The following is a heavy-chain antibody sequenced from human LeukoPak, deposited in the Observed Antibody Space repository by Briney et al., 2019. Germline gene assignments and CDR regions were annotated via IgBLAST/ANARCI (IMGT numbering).Heavy chain of an antibody. V-gene: IGHV1-69*13. Sequence: SVKVSCKASGGTFSSYAISWVRQAPGQGLEWMGGIIPIFGTANYAQKFQGRVTITADESTSTAYMELSSLRSEDTAVYYCATTSSGWHYFDYWGQGTLVTVSS. CDR1: GGTFSSYA. J-gene: IGHJ4*02. CDR2: IIPIFGTA. CDR3: ATTSSGWHYFDY. D-gene: IGHD6-19*01.